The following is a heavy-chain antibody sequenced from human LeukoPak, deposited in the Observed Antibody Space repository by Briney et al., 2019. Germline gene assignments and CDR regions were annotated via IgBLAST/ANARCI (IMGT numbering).Heavy chain of an antibody. D-gene: IGHD4-23*01. CDR2: MGGDGGYT. V-gene: IGHV3-23*01. J-gene: IGHJ4*02. CDR1: GLTFANCA. Sequence: GGSQRVSCVVSGLTFANCAMTWVRQAPGKGLEWVAAMGGDGGYTEYADSVKGRFTISRDNSKNTLYLEMNNLRADDTAVYSCAPGVGCSGNPRFFDFWGQGDVVTVSA. CDR3: APGVGCSGNPRFFDF.